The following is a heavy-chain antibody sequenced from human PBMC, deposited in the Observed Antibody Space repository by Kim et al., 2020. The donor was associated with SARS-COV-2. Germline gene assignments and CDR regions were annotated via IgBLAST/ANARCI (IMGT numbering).Heavy chain of an antibody. D-gene: IGHD6-19*01. V-gene: IGHV3-33*05. CDR1: GFTFSSYG. CDR2: ISYDGSNK. Sequence: GGSLRLSCAASGFTFSSYGMHWVRQAPGKGLEWVAVISYDGSNKYYADSVKGRFTISRDNSKNTLYLQMNSLRAEDTAVYYCASGGQSGIAVAGTVDYWGQGTLVTVSS. J-gene: IGHJ4*02. CDR3: ASGGQSGIAVAGTVDY.